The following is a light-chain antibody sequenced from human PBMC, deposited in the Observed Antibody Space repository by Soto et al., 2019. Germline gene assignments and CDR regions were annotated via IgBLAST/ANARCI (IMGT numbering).Light chain of an antibody. CDR1: SGDVGTYNL. J-gene: IGLJ3*02. Sequence: QSVLTQPASVSGSPGQSITISCTGTSGDVGTYNLVSWYQHHPGKAPQLMIYDSSKRPSGVSDRFSGSRSGNTASLTISGLQDEYEADYYCCSFANRSTLVFGGGTKLTVL. CDR3: CSFANRSTLV. V-gene: IGLV2-23*01. CDR2: DSS.